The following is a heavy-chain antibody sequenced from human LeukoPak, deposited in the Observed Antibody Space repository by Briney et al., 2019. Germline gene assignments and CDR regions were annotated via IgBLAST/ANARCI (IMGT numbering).Heavy chain of an antibody. CDR2: ISYDGSNK. D-gene: IGHD2-21*02. V-gene: IGHV3-30*18. CDR3: AKDQRGMMVTAIIDY. J-gene: IGHJ4*02. CDR1: GFTFSSYG. Sequence: PGGSLRLSCAASGFTFSSYGMHWVRQAPGKGLEWVAVISYDGSNKYYADSVKGRFTISRDNSKNTLYLQMNSLRAEDTAVYYCAKDQRGMMVTAIIDYWGQGTLVTVSS.